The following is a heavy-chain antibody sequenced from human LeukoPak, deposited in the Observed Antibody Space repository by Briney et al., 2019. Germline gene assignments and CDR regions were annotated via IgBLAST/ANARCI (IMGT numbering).Heavy chain of an antibody. CDR1: GFTFSSYA. J-gene: IGHJ5*02. Sequence: GGSLRLSCAASGFTFSSYAMSWVRQAPGKGLEWVSGISGSGDNTYYADSVEGRFTISRDNSKNTLYLQMNSLRADDTAVYYCAKGGLVHRFDPWGQGTLVTVSS. V-gene: IGHV3-23*01. CDR2: ISGSGDNT. CDR3: AKGGLVHRFDP.